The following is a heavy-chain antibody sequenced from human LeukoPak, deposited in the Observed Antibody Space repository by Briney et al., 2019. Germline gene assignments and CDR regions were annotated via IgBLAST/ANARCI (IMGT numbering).Heavy chain of an antibody. D-gene: IGHD6-19*01. V-gene: IGHV1-69*05. Sequence: GASVKVSCKASGGTFSSYAISWVRQAPGQGLEWMGGIIPIFGTANYAQKFQGRVTITTDESTSTAYMELSSLRSEDTAVYYCARENSSGWYIRAFDIWGQGTMVTVSS. J-gene: IGHJ3*02. CDR2: IIPIFGTA. CDR3: ARENSSGWYIRAFDI. CDR1: GGTFSSYA.